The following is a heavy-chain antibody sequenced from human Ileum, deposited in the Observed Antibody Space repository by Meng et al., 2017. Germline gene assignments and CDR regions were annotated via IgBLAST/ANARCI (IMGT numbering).Heavy chain of an antibody. Sequence: QVQLPESGPRLVEPSQTLSLPCIVSGGSISSGDYYWSWVRQSPGKGPEWIGYIYSNGNTYSNPSLRGRLMISIDTSKNQFSLKLGSVTAADKAVYYCASAPKYCTNDVCFRPLDSWCEGTLVTVSS. J-gene: IGHJ4*02. CDR3: ASAPKYCTNDVCFRPLDS. CDR2: IYSNGNT. CDR1: GGSISSGDYY. V-gene: IGHV4-30-4*01. D-gene: IGHD2-8*01.